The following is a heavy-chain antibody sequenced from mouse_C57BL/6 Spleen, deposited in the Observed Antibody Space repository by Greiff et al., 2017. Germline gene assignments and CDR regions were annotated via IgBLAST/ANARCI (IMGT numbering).Heavy chain of an antibody. D-gene: IGHD1-1*01. CDR1: GYTFTDYY. J-gene: IGHJ3*01. V-gene: IGHV1-75*01. CDR2: IFPGSGST. CDR3: ARDYYGSSSWFAY. Sequence: QVQLQQSGPELVKPGASVKISCKASGYTFTDYYINWVQQRPGQGLEWIGWIFPGSGSTYYNEKFKGKATLTVDKSSSTAYMLLSSLTADDSAVYYCARDYYGSSSWFAYWGQGTLVTVSA.